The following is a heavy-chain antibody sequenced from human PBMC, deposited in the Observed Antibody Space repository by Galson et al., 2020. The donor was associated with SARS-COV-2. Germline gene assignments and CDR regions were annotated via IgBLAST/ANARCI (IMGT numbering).Heavy chain of an antibody. J-gene: IGHJ4*02. CDR3: ARAAPAPDY. Sequence: ASVKVSCKASGFIFINFGISWVRQAPGQGLEWLGWLSPSNGNTMYAQRFQGRVTMTSDTSTNTAYMELRTLRSDDTAVFYCARAAPAPDYWGQGTLVTVSS. V-gene: IGHV1-18*01. CDR1: GFIFINFG. CDR2: LSPSNGNT.